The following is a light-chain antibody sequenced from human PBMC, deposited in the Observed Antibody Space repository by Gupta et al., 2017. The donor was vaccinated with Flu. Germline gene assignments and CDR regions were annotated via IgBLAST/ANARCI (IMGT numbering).Light chain of an antibody. V-gene: IGKV6-21*01. J-gene: IGKJ1*01. Sequence: PDFQSLTPKATLTITCRASQNIGTRLNCHRQTPNQSPNLLIKYSSQSSSGLPSRFSGSASATYFPLTINILATEDAATYYCQQSTTLPWTFGQGTKLEIK. CDR3: QQSTTLPWT. CDR2: YSS. CDR1: QNIGTR.